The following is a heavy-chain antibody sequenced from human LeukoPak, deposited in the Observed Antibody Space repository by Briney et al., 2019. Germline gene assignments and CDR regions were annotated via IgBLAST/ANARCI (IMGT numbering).Heavy chain of an antibody. V-gene: IGHV4-4*09. CDR1: GGSISSYY. D-gene: IGHD2-2*01. CDR2: IYTSGST. CDR3: ARDSVPAALGGSDY. Sequence: PSETLSLTCTVSGGSISSYYWSWIRQPPGKGLEWIGYIYTSGSTNYNPSLKSRVTISVDTSKNQFSLKLSSVTAADTAVYYCARDSVPAALGGSDYWGQGTLVTVSS. J-gene: IGHJ4*02.